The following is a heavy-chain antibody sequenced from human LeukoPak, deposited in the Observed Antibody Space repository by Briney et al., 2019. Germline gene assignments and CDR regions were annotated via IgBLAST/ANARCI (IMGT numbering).Heavy chain of an antibody. CDR3: ARAYYDILTGYYNGFDY. CDR1: GYTFTGYY. V-gene: IGHV1-2*02. Sequence: GASVMVSCTASGYTFTGYYMHWVRQAAGQGLEWRGYINPNSGGTNYAQKFQGRVTMTRDTSISTAYVELSRLRSDDTAVYYCARAYYDILTGYYNGFDYWGQGTLVTVSS. J-gene: IGHJ4*02. D-gene: IGHD3-9*01. CDR2: INPNSGGT.